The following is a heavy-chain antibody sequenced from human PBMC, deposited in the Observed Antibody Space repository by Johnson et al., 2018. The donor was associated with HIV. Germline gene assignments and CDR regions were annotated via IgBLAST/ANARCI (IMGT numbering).Heavy chain of an antibody. D-gene: IGHD5-18*01. CDR1: GFTFSSFG. CDR2: IRYDGSNK. V-gene: IGHV3-30*02. Sequence: QMLLVESGGGVVQPGGSLRLSCAASGFTFSSFGMHWVRQAPGKGLEWVAFIRYDGSNKYYADSVKGRFTISRDNSKNTLYPQMNSLKAEDTAVYYCAKDLLGYSYGYGAFDIWGQGTMVTVSS. J-gene: IGHJ3*02. CDR3: AKDLLGYSYGYGAFDI.